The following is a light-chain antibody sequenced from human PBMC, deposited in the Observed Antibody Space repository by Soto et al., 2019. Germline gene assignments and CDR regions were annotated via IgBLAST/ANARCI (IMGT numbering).Light chain of an antibody. J-gene: IGKJ1*01. CDR1: QTVDSRY. V-gene: IGKV3-20*01. Sequence: EIVMTHSPGTLSVFPGERAILSCRASQTVDSRYLAWYQQKHGQPPRLLIYGGSNRARGIPDRFSGGGSGTDFTLTISRVEPEDFAVYYCQQYGSSGTFGQGTKVDIK. CDR3: QQYGSSGT. CDR2: GGS.